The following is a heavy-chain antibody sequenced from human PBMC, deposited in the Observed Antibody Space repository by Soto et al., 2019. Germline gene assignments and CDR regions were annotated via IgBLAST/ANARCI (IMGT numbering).Heavy chain of an antibody. CDR2: IYSGGST. V-gene: IGHV3-53*01. CDR3: ALGLGYCSGGSCYPYY. D-gene: IGHD2-15*01. J-gene: IGHJ4*02. CDR1: GFTVSSNY. Sequence: GGSLRLSCAASGFTVSSNYMSWVRQAPGKGLEWVSVIYSGGSTYYADSVEGRFTISRDNSKNTLYLQMNSLRAEDTAVYYCALGLGYCSGGSCYPYYWGQGTLVTVSS.